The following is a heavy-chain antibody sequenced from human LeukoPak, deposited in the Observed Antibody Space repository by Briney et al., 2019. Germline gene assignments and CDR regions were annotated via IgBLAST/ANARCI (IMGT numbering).Heavy chain of an antibody. CDR2: IIYSGGAT. CDR1: GFTFSRSA. V-gene: IGHV3-23*01. Sequence: GGSLLLSSASSGFTFSRSAMTWVRQGPGTGLEFVASIIYSGGATYYAASVKGRFTISRDNSKNTLYLQMNSLRAEDTALYYCAKDGLYYDGSEHVYYFDSWGQGTLVTVSS. J-gene: IGHJ4*02. D-gene: IGHD3-22*01. CDR3: AKDGLYYDGSEHVYYFDS.